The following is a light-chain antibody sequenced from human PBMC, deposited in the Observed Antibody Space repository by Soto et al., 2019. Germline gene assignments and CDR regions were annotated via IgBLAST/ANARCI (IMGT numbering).Light chain of an antibody. CDR2: EVT. CDR3: CSYAAGSIYF. CDR1: SSDVGGYNS. V-gene: IGLV2-14*01. Sequence: QSVLTQPASVSGSPGQSITISCTGTSSDVGGYNSVSWYQQHPGKAPKLVIYEVTNRPSGISNRFSGSKSGNTASLTISGLQAEDEGDYYCCSYAAGSIYFFGTGTKVTVL. J-gene: IGLJ1*01.